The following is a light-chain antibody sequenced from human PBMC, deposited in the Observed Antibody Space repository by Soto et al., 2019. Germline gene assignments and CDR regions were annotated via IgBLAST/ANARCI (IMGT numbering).Light chain of an antibody. V-gene: IGKV3-20*01. Sequence: IVLTQSPDTLSLSPGKRATLSCSASQSVTNSYLAWYQQKPGQAPRLLIYGASSRATGIPDRFSGSGSETDFTLTISRLEPEDFAVYYCQQYSSSPPITFGQGTRLEIK. CDR3: QQYSSSPPIT. J-gene: IGKJ5*01. CDR1: QSVTNSY. CDR2: GAS.